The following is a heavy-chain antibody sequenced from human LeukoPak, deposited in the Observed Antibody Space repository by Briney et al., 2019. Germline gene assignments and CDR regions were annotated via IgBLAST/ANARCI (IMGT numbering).Heavy chain of an antibody. J-gene: IGHJ4*02. CDR3: ARGYFDWFLDN. D-gene: IGHD3-9*01. CDR1: GGAISSYY. V-gene: IGHV4-59*01. Sequence: SETLSLTCTVSGGAISSYYWTWFRQPPGKGLEWIGYIYYTGSTNYNPSVDSRVTISVDMSKNQVSLNLKYVTAADTAVYYCARGYFDWFLDNWGRGTLVTVSS. CDR2: IYYTGST.